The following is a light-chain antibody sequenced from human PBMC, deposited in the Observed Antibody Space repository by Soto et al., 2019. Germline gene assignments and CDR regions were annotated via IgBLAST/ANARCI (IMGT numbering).Light chain of an antibody. CDR1: QSFRGL. CDR2: GAS. J-gene: IGKJ5*01. CDR3: QQRHMWPIT. V-gene: IGKV3-11*01. Sequence: EVVLTQSPVTLSLSPGERATLSCRASQSFRGLLAWYQQKPGQAPRLLIYGASSRATGIPDRFSGSGSGTDFTLTISSLEPEDSAVYYCQQRHMWPITFGQGTRLEIK.